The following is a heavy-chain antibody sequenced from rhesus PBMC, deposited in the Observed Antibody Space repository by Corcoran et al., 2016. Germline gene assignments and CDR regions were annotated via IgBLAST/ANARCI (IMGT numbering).Heavy chain of an antibody. J-gene: IGHJ2*01. CDR3: ARGYSWNNVGWYFDL. CDR1: GGSFSSYW. V-gene: IGHV4-80*01. D-gene: IGHD1-20*01. CDR2: INGNSGRP. Sequence: QVQLQESGPGLVKPSETLSLTCAVSGGSFSSYWWSWIRQPPGKGLEWIGEINGNSGRPNYNPSLNSRFTVSKDASKNQFSLNLSSVTAADTAVYYCARGYSWNNVGWYFDLWGPGTPITISS.